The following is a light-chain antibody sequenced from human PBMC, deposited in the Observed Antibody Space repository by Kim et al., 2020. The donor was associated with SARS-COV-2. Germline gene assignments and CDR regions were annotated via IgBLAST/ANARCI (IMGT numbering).Light chain of an antibody. J-gene: IGLJ3*02. V-gene: IGLV3-21*04. CDR2: YNN. Sequence: SYELTQPPSVSVAPGMTARITCGGNNIGSKNVHWYQQKPGQAPMLVMYYNNDRPSGIPERVSGSNSDNTATLTISRVEAGDEADYYCQTWDSNNDHRVFGGGTQLTVL. CDR1: NIGSKN. CDR3: QTWDSNNDHRV.